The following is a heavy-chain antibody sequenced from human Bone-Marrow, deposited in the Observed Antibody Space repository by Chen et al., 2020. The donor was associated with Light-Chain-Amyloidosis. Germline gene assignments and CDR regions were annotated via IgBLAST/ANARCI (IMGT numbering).Heavy chain of an antibody. CDR2: VSADGNTK. V-gene: IGHV3-74*01. J-gene: IGHJ4*02. Sequence: EVQLVESGGGSVQPGGSLRLSCTTSGLAFNTFWMHWVRQAPGKGLQWVARVSADGNTKTYADFVEGRFTISRDNTRQTLFLHMHSLRVDDTADYYCAGFSGVSTWAFDYWGQGTLVTVSS. CDR3: AGFSGVSTWAFDY. CDR1: GLAFNTFW. D-gene: IGHD1-26*01.